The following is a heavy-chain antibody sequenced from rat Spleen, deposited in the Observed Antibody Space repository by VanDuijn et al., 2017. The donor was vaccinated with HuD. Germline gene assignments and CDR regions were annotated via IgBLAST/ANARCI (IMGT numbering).Heavy chain of an antibody. CDR1: GFTYSNYG. CDR3: ARRGAYYGLLRVFAY. V-gene: IGHV5-29*01. J-gene: IGHJ3*01. CDR2: ISYDGGST. Sequence: EVQLVESGGGLVQPGRSLKLSCAASGFTYSNYGMAWVRQAPTKGLEWVATISYDGGSTYYRDTVKGRFTISRDNAKSTLYLQMDSLRSEDTATYYCARRGAYYGLLRVFAYWGQGTLVTVSS. D-gene: IGHD1-6*01.